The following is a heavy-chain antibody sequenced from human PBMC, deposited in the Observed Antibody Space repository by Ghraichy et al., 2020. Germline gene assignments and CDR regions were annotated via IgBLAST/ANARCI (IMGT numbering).Heavy chain of an antibody. CDR2: IYYSGST. J-gene: IGHJ6*02. Sequence: SETLSLTCTVSGGSISSYYWSWIRQPPGKGLEWIGYIYYSGSTNYNPSLKSRVTISVDTSKNQFSLKLSSVTAADTAVYYCARQSEERCSTSCYVDRRLMDGWGQGTTVTVSS. D-gene: IGHD2-2*01. CDR1: GGSISSYY. CDR3: ARQSEERCSTSCYVDRRLMDG. V-gene: IGHV4-59*08.